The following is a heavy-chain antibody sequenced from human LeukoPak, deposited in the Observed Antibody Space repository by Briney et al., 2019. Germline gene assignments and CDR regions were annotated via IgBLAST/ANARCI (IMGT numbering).Heavy chain of an antibody. V-gene: IGHV3-30*04. D-gene: IGHD2-21*02. Sequence: PGRSLRLSCAASGFTFSSYAMHWVRQAPGKGLEWVAVISYDGSNKYYADSVKGRFTISRDNSKNTLYLQMNSLRAEDTAVYYSARADPPPYCGGDCPLPDYWGPGTLVTVSS. CDR3: ARADPPPYCGGDCPLPDY. CDR1: GFTFSSYA. J-gene: IGHJ4*02. CDR2: ISYDGSNK.